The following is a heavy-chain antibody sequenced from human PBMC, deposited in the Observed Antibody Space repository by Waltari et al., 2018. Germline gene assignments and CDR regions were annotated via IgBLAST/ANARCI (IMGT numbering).Heavy chain of an antibody. J-gene: IGHJ6*03. V-gene: IGHV1-2*02. CDR1: GYTFTGYY. Sequence: QVQLVQSGAEVKKPGASVKVSCKASGYTFTGYYMHWVRQAPGQGLEWMGWINPNSGGTNYAQKFQGRVTMTRDTSISTAYMELSRLRSDDTAVYYCARVAPDIVVVVAAPYYYYYMDVWGKGTTVTVSS. CDR3: ARVAPDIVVVVAAPYYYYYMDV. CDR2: INPNSGGT. D-gene: IGHD2-15*01.